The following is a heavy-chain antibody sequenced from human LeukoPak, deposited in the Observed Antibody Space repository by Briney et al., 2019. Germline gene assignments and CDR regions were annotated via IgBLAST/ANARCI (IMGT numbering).Heavy chain of an antibody. CDR2: IYHSGST. CDR1: GYSISSSYY. V-gene: IGHV4-38-2*02. D-gene: IGHD2-15*01. Sequence: PSETLSLTCTVSGYSISSSYYWGWIRQPPGKGLEWIGSIYHSGSTYYNPSLKSRVTILVDMSKNHFSLRLNSVTAADTAVYYCARVRVGCSEGRCYGAQYFYYYMDVWGKGTTVTVSS. J-gene: IGHJ6*03. CDR3: ARVRVGCSEGRCYGAQYFYYYMDV.